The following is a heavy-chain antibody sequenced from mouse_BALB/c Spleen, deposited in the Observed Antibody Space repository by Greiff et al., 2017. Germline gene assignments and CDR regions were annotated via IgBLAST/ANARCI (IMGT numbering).Heavy chain of an antibody. J-gene: IGHJ2*01. CDR3: ARSLLRSNFDY. V-gene: IGHV3-2*02. Sequence: EVQLQESGPGLVKPSQSLSLTCTVTGYSITSDYAWNWIRQFPGNKLEWMGYISYSGSTSYNPSLKSRISITRDTSKNQFFLQLNSVTTEDTATYYCARSLLRSNFDYWGQGTTLTVSS. CDR1: GYSITSDYA. D-gene: IGHD1-2*01. CDR2: ISYSGST.